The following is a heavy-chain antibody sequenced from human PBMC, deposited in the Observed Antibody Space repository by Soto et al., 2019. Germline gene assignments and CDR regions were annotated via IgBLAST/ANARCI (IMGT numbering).Heavy chain of an antibody. J-gene: IGHJ3*02. D-gene: IGHD3-3*01. CDR1: GYTFTSYG. CDR2: ISAYNGNT. Sequence: ASVKVSCKASGYTFTSYGISWVLQAPGEGLEWMGWISAYNGNTNYAQKLQGRVTMTTDTSTSTAYMELRSLRSDDTAVYYCARGDITIFGVVTDDAFDIWGQGTMVTVS. V-gene: IGHV1-18*01. CDR3: ARGDITIFGVVTDDAFDI.